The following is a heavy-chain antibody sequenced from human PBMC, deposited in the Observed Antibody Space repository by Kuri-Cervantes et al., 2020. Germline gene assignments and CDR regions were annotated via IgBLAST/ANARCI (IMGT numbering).Heavy chain of an antibody. CDR2: IYHSGTT. V-gene: IGHV4-38-2*01. CDR3: IHGDGRYFDY. D-gene: IGHD4-17*01. J-gene: IGHJ4*02. Sequence: ESLKISCAVSGYSINSGYYWGWIRQPPGKGLEWIGSIYHSGTTYFHPSLKSRVTLSVDTSKNQFSLRLSSVTAADTAVYFCIHGDGRYFDYWGQGTLVTVSS. CDR1: GYSINSGYY.